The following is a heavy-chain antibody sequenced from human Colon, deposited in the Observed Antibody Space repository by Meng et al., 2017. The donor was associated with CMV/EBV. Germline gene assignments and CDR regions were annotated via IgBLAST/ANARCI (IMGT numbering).Heavy chain of an antibody. CDR3: ARVLGVAPGTPDWFDS. CDR2: INTKSGGT. CDR1: GYTFTGYY. Sequence: ASVKVSCKASGYTFTGYYLNWVRQAPGQGPEWMGWINTKSGGTDYAQKFQGRVTMTRDTSINTAYMELSSLTSDDTAIYYCARVLGVAPGTPDWFDSWGQGTLVTVSS. J-gene: IGHJ5*01. D-gene: IGHD1-1*01. V-gene: IGHV1-2*02.